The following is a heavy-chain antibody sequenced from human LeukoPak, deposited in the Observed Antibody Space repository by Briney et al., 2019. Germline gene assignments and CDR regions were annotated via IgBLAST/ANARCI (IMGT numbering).Heavy chain of an antibody. D-gene: IGHD3-22*01. V-gene: IGHV4-34*01. Sequence: SETLSLTCAVYGGSFSGYYWSWIRQPPGKGLEWIGEINHSGSTNYNPSLKSRVTISVDTSKNQFSLKLSSVTAADTAVYYCARRRVIVVVTPHDAFDIWGQGTMVTVSS. CDR1: GGSFSGYY. CDR3: ARRRVIVVVTPHDAFDI. CDR2: INHSGST. J-gene: IGHJ3*02.